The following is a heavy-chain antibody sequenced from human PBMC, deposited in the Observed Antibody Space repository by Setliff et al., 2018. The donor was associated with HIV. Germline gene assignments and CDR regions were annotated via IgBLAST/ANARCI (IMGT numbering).Heavy chain of an antibody. CDR3: ARHEAECFDNKCYAGLRGA. CDR1: GFTFSNYV. Sequence: PGGSLRLSCTASGFTFSNYVMSWVRQAPGKGLEWVSALTDDNYSTFYADSVKGRFSISRDNSKNTLSLQMNSLRSEDTALYYCARHEAECFDNKCYAGLRGAWGQGTLVTVSS. V-gene: IGHV3-23*01. D-gene: IGHD2-15*01. CDR2: LTDDNYST. J-gene: IGHJ4*02.